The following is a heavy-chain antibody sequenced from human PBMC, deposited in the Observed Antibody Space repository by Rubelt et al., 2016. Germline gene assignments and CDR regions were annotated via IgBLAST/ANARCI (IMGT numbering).Heavy chain of an antibody. J-gene: IGHJ5*02. CDR2: IYPGDSDT. V-gene: IGHV5-51*01. D-gene: IGHD1-26*01. Sequence: GEGLEWMGIIYPGDSDTRYSPSFQGQVTISADKSISTAYLQWSSLKASDTAMYYCARRVVGATDWFDPWGQGTLVTVSS. CDR3: ARRVVGATDWFDP.